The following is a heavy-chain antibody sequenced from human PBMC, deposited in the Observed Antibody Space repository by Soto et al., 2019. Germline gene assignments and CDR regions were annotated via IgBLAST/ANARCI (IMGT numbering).Heavy chain of an antibody. CDR2: IYSGGST. CDR3: ARDHPMSYYDFWSGAIPAYYYYMDV. J-gene: IGHJ6*03. Sequence: GGSLRLSCAASGFTVSSNYMSWVRQAPGKGLEWVSVIYSGGSTYYADSVKGRFTISRDNSKNTLYLQMNSLRAEDTAVYYCARDHPMSYYDFWSGAIPAYYYYMDVWGKGTTVTVSS. V-gene: IGHV3-66*01. CDR1: GFTVSSNY. D-gene: IGHD3-3*01.